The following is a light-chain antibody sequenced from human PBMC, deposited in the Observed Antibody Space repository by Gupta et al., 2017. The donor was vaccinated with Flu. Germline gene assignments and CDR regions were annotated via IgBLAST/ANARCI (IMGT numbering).Light chain of an antibody. CDR3: AAWDDSMIGV. CDR2: RDN. CDR1: VSKIGSNY. V-gene: IGLV1-47*01. Sequence: RVTSSCAGSVSKIGSNYVYWYQQPTGAAHILLIYRDNHRTAGVPDRFSGSKAGTAASLAISGLRDEEGADYYGAAWDDSMIGVFGGGTKLTVL. J-gene: IGLJ2*01.